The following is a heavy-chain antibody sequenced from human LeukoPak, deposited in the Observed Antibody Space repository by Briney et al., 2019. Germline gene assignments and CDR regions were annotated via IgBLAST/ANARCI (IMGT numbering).Heavy chain of an antibody. V-gene: IGHV3-20*04. J-gene: IGHJ1*01. CDR2: LNWNGAST. CDR3: ARGGKIAVVGTRSPQYFHH. CDR1: GFTFDDYG. Sequence: GGSLRLSCAASGFTFDDYGLSWVRQVPGKGLEWVSGLNWNGASTGYADSVKGRFTISRDNSKNTLYLQMNSLRPEDTAVYYCARGGKIAVVGTRSPQYFHHWGQGTLVTVSS. D-gene: IGHD6-19*01.